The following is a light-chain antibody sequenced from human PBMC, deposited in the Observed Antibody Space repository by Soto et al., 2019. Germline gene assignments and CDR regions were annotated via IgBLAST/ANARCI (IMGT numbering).Light chain of an antibody. CDR2: GTS. CDR1: QSVSSSF. V-gene: IGKV3-20*01. CDR3: QQYASTRLT. Sequence: ELVLTQSPGTLSLSPGERATLSCRASQSVSSSFLAWYQQKPGQAPRLLIYGTSSRATGIPDRFSGSGSGTDFTFTISRLEPEDFAVYYCQQYASTRLTFGGGTKVEI. J-gene: IGKJ4*01.